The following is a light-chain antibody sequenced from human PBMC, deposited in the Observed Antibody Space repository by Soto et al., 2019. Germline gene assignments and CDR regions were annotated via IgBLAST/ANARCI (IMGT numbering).Light chain of an antibody. CDR2: DVS. CDR1: SSDVGGYNY. V-gene: IGLV2-14*01. J-gene: IGLJ2*01. Sequence: QSALTQPASVSGSPGQSITISCTGTSSDVGGYNYVSWYQQHPGKDPKLLIYDVSNRPSGVSNRFSGSKSGNTASLTISGLQAEDEADYYCTSYTSSSTLRVFGGGTKVTVL. CDR3: TSYTSSSTLRV.